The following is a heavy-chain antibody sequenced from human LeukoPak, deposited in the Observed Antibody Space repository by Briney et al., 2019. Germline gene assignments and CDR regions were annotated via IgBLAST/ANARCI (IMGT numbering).Heavy chain of an antibody. V-gene: IGHV1-46*01. CDR3: ARAHSGSYWYFQH. J-gene: IGHJ1*01. Sequence: ASVKVSCKASGYTFTSYYMHWVRQAPGQGLEWMGIINPSGGSTSYAQKLQGRVTMTTDTSTSTAYMELRTLRSDDTAVYYCARAHSGSYWYFQHWGQGTLVTVSS. D-gene: IGHD1-26*01. CDR1: GYTFTSYY. CDR2: INPSGGST.